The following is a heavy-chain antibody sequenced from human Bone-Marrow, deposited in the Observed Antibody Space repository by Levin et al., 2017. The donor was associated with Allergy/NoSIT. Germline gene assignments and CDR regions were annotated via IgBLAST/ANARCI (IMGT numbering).Heavy chain of an antibody. V-gene: IGHV1-2*02. CDR2: ISPNSGGT. CDR1: GYTFTGYV. Sequence: ASVKVSCKTSGYTFTGYVLHWVRQAPGQGLEWMGYISPNSGGTNYDQRFQGRVTMSRDTSIDTAYMELSRLTSDDTAVYYCARVAEEGPWGQGTLVTVSS. CDR3: ARVAEEGP. J-gene: IGHJ5*02.